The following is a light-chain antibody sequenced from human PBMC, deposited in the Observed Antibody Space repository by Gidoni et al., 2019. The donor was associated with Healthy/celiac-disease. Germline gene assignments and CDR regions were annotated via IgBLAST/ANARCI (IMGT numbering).Light chain of an antibody. CDR2: GAS. CDR1: QRVSSSY. J-gene: IGKJ1*01. Sequence: EIVLTQSPGTLSLSPGERATLSCRASQRVSSSYLAWYQQKPGQAPRLLIYGASSRATGIPDRFSGSGSGTDFTLTISRLEPEDFAVYYCQQYGSSXTFGQGTKVEIK. V-gene: IGKV3-20*01. CDR3: QQYGSSXT.